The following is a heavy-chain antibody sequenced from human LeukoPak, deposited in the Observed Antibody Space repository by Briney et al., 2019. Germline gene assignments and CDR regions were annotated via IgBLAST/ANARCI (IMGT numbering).Heavy chain of an antibody. Sequence: ASVKVSCKASGYTFTDYYMHWVRQAPGQRFEWMGRINPNDGDTYYAQKFQGRVTMTRDTSISTAHMEVSRLRSDDTAVYYCARANFLYCSSTSCLFDYWGQGTLVTVSS. V-gene: IGHV1-2*02. J-gene: IGHJ4*02. D-gene: IGHD2-2*01. CDR1: GYTFTDYY. CDR3: ARANFLYCSSTSCLFDY. CDR2: INPNDGDT.